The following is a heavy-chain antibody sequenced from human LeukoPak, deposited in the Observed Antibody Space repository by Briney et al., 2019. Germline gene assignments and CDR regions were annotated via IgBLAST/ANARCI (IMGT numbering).Heavy chain of an antibody. Sequence: ASVKVSCKASGYTFTGYYMHWVRQAPGQGLEWMGRINPNSGGTNYAQKFQGRVTMTRDTSISTAYMELSRLRSDDTAVYYCARDRDSGDYTAAPGDYWGQGTLDTVSS. D-gene: IGHD4-17*01. CDR1: GYTFTGYY. CDR3: ARDRDSGDYTAAPGDY. CDR2: INPNSGGT. V-gene: IGHV1-2*06. J-gene: IGHJ4*02.